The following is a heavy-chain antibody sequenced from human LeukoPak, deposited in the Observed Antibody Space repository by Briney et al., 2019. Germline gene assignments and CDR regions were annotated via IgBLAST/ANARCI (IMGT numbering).Heavy chain of an antibody. J-gene: IGHJ5*02. CDR2: IHYSGST. D-gene: IGHD3-22*01. V-gene: IGHV4-59*08. CDR3: ARHRGYDDNVYYRWFDP. CDR1: GSSISDYY. Sequence: SETLSLTCTVSGSSISDYYWSWIRQPPGKGLEWIGYIHYSGSTNYSPSLKSRVTISVDTSKNQFSLKLSSVTAADTALYYCARHRGYDDNVYYRWFDPWGQGTLVTVSS.